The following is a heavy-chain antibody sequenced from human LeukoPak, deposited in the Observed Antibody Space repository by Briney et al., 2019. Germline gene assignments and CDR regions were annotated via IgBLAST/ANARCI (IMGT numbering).Heavy chain of an antibody. V-gene: IGHV4-38-2*02. CDR1: GYSISSGYY. Sequence: SETLSLTCTVSGYSISSGYYWGWIRQPPGKGLEWIGSIYHSGSTYYNPSLKSRVTISLDTSKNQFSLKLSSVTAADTAVYYCARDLGYCSSTSCRGDYWGQGTLVTVSS. CDR3: ARDLGYCSSTSCRGDY. D-gene: IGHD2-2*01. J-gene: IGHJ4*02. CDR2: IYHSGST.